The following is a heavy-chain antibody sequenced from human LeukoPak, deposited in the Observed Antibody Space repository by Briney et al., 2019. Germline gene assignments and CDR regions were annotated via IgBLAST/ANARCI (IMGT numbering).Heavy chain of an antibody. CDR1: GFAFSSYA. CDR3: ARDRETEGSGSYYTYYYYGMDV. Sequence: GRSLRLSCAASGFAFSSYAMHWVRQAPGKGLEWVAVISYDGSNKYYADSVKGRFTISRDNFKNTLYLQMNSLRAEDTAVYYCARDRETEGSGSYYTYYYYGMDVWGQGTTVTVSS. V-gene: IGHV3-30-3*01. J-gene: IGHJ6*02. CDR2: ISYDGSNK. D-gene: IGHD3-10*01.